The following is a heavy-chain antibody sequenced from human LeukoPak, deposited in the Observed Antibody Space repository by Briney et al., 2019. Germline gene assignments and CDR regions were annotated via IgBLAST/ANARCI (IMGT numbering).Heavy chain of an antibody. Sequence: GGSLRLSCAASGFTFSSYSMNWVRQAPGKGLEWVSSISSSSSYIYYADSVKGRFTISRDNAKNSLYLQMNSLRAEDTAVYYCARNGVGGDYGDYPHASPEYYYYGMDVWAKGPRSPSPQ. CDR1: GFTFSSYS. CDR2: ISSSSSYI. D-gene: IGHD4-17*01. J-gene: IGHJ6*04. V-gene: IGHV3-21*01. CDR3: ARNGVGGDYGDYPHASPEYYYYGMDV.